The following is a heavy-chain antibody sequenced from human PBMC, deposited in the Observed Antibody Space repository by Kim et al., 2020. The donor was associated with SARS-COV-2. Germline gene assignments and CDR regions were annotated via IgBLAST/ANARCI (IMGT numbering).Heavy chain of an antibody. CDR2: IGTAGDP. V-gene: IGHV3-13*05. J-gene: IGHJ4*02. CDR1: GFTFSSYD. D-gene: IGHD3-10*01. CDR3: ARGSLGVYGSGSYFFDY. Sequence: GGSLRLSCAASGFTFSSYDMHWVRQATGKGLEWVSAIGTAGDPYYPGSVKGRLTISRENAKNSLYLQMNSLRDGDTAEYYCARGSLGVYGSGSYFFDYWGQGTLVTVSS.